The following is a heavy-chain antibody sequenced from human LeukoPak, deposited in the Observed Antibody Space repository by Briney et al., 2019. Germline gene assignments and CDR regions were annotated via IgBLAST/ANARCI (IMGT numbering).Heavy chain of an antibody. CDR1: GFPLSRCP. D-gene: IGHD6-13*01. J-gene: IGHJ4*02. CDR2: ISGSGGST. Sequence: PGGPLTLSCAASGFPLSRCPMTGAPRAPGRGREGVSAISGSGGSTYYADSVKGRFTISRDNSKNTLYLQMNSLRAEDTAVYYCATERTGYSSSSFDYWGQGTLVTVSS. V-gene: IGHV3-23*01. CDR3: ATERTGYSSSSFDY.